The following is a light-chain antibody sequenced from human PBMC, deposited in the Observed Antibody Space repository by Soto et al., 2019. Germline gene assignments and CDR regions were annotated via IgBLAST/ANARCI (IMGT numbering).Light chain of an antibody. V-gene: IGKV3-20*01. J-gene: IGKJ4*01. CDR2: GAS. Sequence: EIVLTQSPGTLSLSPGERATLSCRASQSVSSSYLAWYQQKPGQAPRLLIYGASSRATGTPDRFSGSGFGTDFTLPISRLEPEDFAVYYCQQYGSSLLTFGGGTKQEIK. CDR3: QQYGSSLLT. CDR1: QSVSSSY.